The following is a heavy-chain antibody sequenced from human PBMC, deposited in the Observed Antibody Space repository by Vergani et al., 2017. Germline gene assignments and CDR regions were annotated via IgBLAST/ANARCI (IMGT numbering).Heavy chain of an antibody. CDR3: ALAESSTSCINSVCITPETGSWFDP. D-gene: IGHD2-2*01. J-gene: IGHJ5*02. CDR2: IIPIFGTA. V-gene: IGHV1-69*08. Sequence: QVHLEQSGTEVKKPGSSVKVSCKVSGDIFNNYTVTWVRQAPGQGLEWMGRIIPIFGTANYAQKFQDRVTITRDRSMSTAYMELSSLRSEDTAMYYCALAESSTSCINSVCITPETGSWFDPWGQGTLVTVSS. CDR1: GDIFNNYT.